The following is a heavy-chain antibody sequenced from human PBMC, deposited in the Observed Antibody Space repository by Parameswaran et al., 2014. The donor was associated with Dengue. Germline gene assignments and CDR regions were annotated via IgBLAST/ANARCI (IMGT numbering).Heavy chain of an antibody. CDR2: INSDGSST. J-gene: IGHJ4*02. D-gene: IGHD3-10*01. CDR3: ARETVGMNYYGAGSYKIFGDS. Sequence: VRQAPGKGLVWVSRINSDGSSTNYADSVKGRFAISRDNAKNTLYLQMNSLRPEDTAVYYCARETVGMNYYGAGSYKIFGDSWGQGTLVTVSS. V-gene: IGHV3-74*01.